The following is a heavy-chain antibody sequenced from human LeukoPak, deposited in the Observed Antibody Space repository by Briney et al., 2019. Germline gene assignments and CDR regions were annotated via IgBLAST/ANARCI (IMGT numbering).Heavy chain of an antibody. D-gene: IGHD3-16*01. CDR3: ARDVSYGPDS. Sequence: ASVKVSCKASGYSFIDHHMHWVRQAPGQGLEWVGKISPDSGSTTYAQNFQDRVTMTRDTSTSTVYMELNSLRVEDTAFYYCARDVSYGPDSWGQGTLVTVSS. J-gene: IGHJ4*02. CDR1: GYSFIDHH. V-gene: IGHV1-46*01. CDR2: ISPDSGST.